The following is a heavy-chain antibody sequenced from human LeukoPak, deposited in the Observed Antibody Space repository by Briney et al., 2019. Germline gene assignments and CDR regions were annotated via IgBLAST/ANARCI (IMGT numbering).Heavy chain of an antibody. Sequence: GGSLRLSCAASGFTFSSYAMSWVRQAPGKGLEWVSAISGSGGSTYYADSVKGRFTIPRDNSKNTLYLQMNSLRAEDTAVYYCAKVLGYCSSTSCYTFDYWGQGTLVTVSS. V-gene: IGHV3-23*01. CDR3: AKVLGYCSSTSCYTFDY. D-gene: IGHD2-2*02. CDR1: GFTFSSYA. J-gene: IGHJ4*02. CDR2: ISGSGGST.